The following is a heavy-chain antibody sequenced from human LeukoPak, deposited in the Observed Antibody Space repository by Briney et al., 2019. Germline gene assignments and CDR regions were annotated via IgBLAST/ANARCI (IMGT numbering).Heavy chain of an antibody. D-gene: IGHD3-9*01. CDR1: GFTFSSYA. CDR3: AKDHIGTLSYDILSAFAS. V-gene: IGHV3-23*01. Sequence: GGSLRLSCAASGFTFSSYAMSWVRQAPGKGLEWVSVISGSGDRAYYADSVEGRFTLSRDNSRNTMYLQMNSLKADDTAVYYCAKDHIGTLSYDILSAFASWGQGTLVTVSS. CDR2: ISGSGDRA. J-gene: IGHJ4*02.